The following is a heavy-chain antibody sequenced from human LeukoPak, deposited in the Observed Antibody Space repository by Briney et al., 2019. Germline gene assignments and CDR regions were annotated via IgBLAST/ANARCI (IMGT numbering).Heavy chain of an antibody. CDR2: IYYSGST. D-gene: IGHD6-6*01. Sequence: SETLSLTCTVPGGSISSSSYYWGWIRQPPGRGLEWIGSIYYSGSTYYNPALKSRVTISVDTSNNQFSLKLSSVTAADTAVYYCARRRYSSSSGWFDPWGQGTLVTVSS. CDR3: ARRRYSSSSGWFDP. J-gene: IGHJ5*02. CDR1: GGSISSSSYY. V-gene: IGHV4-39*01.